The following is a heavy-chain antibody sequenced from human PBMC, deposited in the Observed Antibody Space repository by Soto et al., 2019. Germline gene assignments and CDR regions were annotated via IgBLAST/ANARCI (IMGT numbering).Heavy chain of an antibody. V-gene: IGHV4-31*03. Sequence: SETLSLTCTVSGGSISSGGYYWSWIRQHPGKGLEWIGYIYHSGSTYYNPSLKSRVTISVDTSKNQFSLKLSSVTAADTAVYYCARDGLATAAGYYYYYGMDVWVQGTTVTVSS. D-gene: IGHD6-13*01. CDR1: GGSISSGGYY. CDR3: ARDGLATAAGYYYYYGMDV. J-gene: IGHJ6*02. CDR2: IYHSGST.